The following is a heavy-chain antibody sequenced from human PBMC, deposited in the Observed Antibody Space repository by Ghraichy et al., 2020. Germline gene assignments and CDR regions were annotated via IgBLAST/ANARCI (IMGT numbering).Heavy chain of an antibody. D-gene: IGHD6-19*01. CDR1: GGSFSGYY. CDR2: INHSGST. CDR3: VRRRIAVAACFDY. V-gene: IGHV4-34*01. Sequence: SETLSLTCAVYGGSFSGYYWSWIRQPPGKGLEWIGEINHSGSTNYNPSLKSRVTISVDTSKNQFSLKLSSVTAADTAVYYCVRRRIAVAACFDYWGQGTLVTVSS. J-gene: IGHJ4*02.